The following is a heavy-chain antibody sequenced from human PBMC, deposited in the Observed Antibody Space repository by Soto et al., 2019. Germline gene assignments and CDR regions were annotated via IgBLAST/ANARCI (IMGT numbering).Heavy chain of an antibody. CDR1: GYTFTSYG. CDR2: ISAYNGNT. D-gene: IGHD3-10*01. V-gene: IGHV1-18*01. Sequence: ASVKVSCKASGYTFTSYGISWVRQAPGQGLEWMGWISAYNGNTNYTQKQQGRNNKTKDTSTSTTNKEQRSMRTDDKDKNYCASGVMVRGVIPSASWGQGTLVTVSS. J-gene: IGHJ5*02. CDR3: ASGVMVRGVIPSAS.